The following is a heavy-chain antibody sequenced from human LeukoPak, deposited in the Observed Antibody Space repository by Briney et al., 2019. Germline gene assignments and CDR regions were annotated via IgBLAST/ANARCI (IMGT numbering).Heavy chain of an antibody. D-gene: IGHD5-18*01. Sequence: PGGSLRLSCAASGFTFSSYAMSWVRQAPGKGLEWVSAISGTGGSTYYADSVKGRFTISRDNSKSTLYLQMNSLRAEDTAVYYCAARNTAMAQYYFDYWGQGTLVTVSS. CDR2: ISGTGGST. CDR3: AARNTAMAQYYFDY. V-gene: IGHV3-23*01. J-gene: IGHJ4*02. CDR1: GFTFSSYA.